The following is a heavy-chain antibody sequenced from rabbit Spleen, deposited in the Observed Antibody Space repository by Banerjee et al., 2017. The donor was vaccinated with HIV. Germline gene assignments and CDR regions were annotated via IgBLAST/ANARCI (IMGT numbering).Heavy chain of an antibody. V-gene: IGHV1S40*01. J-gene: IGHJ4*01. D-gene: IGHD4-2*01. Sequence: QSLEESGGDLVKPGASLTLTYTASGLDFSDSYWICWVRQAPGKGLEWITCINMVTGKSVYASWVNGRFTISSHNAQNTLYLQLTSLTAADTATYFCARDASGSAPDLNLWGPGTLVTVS. CDR1: GLDFSDSYW. CDR3: ARDASGSAPDLNL. CDR2: INMVTGKS.